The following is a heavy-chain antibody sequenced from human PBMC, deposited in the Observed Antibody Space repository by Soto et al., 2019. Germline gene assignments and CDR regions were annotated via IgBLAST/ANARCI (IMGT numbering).Heavy chain of an antibody. D-gene: IGHD5-12*01. CDR1: GGTFSSYT. CDR3: ARVDSGYVGNWFDP. V-gene: IGHV1-69*02. CDR2: IIPILGIA. J-gene: IGHJ5*02. Sequence: ASVKVSCKASGGTFSSYTISWVRRAPGQGLEWMGRIIPILGIANYAQKFQGRVTITADKSTSTAYMELSSLRSEDTAVYYCARVDSGYVGNWFDPWGQGTLVTVSS.